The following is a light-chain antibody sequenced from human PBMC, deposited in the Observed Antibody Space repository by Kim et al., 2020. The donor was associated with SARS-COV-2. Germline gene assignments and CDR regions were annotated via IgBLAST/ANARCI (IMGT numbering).Light chain of an antibody. Sequence: DIQMTQFPSSLSASVGDRVTITCRASQTITISLNWYQQRPGKAPKVLIYSAFSLESGVPSRFSGNGSGTEFTLTISSLHTEDFATYISQQSYSATVSFAEGTKMEIK. CDR3: QQSYSATVS. CDR1: QTITIS. V-gene: IGKV1-39*01. CDR2: SAF. J-gene: IGKJ2*03.